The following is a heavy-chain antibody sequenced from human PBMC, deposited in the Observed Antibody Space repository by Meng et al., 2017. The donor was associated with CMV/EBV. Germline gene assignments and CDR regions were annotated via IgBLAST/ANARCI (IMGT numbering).Heavy chain of an antibody. CDR3: ARGGGLRFLEWLGVRWFDP. CDR2: INHSGST. V-gene: IGHV4-4*02. Sequence: ISSSNWWSWDRQPPGKGLEWIGEINHSGSTNYNPSLKSRVTISVDTSKNQFSLKLSSVTAADTAVYYCARGGGLRFLEWLGVRWFDPWGQGTLVTVSS. CDR1: ISSSNW. D-gene: IGHD3-3*01. J-gene: IGHJ5*02.